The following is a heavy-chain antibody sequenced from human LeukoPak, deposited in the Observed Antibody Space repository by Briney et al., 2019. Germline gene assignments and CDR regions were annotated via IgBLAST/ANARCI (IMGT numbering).Heavy chain of an antibody. J-gene: IGHJ4*02. V-gene: IGHV3-7*03. CDR3: ARVYNSSWLN. Sequence: GGSLRLSCAASGFTFSTYWMSWVRQAPGKGLEWVANIQQEGSEKYYVDSVKGRFTISRDNAKNPLYLQMNSLRAEDTAVYYCARVYNSSWLNWGQGTLDTVSS. CDR1: GFTFSTYW. D-gene: IGHD6-13*01. CDR2: IQQEGSEK.